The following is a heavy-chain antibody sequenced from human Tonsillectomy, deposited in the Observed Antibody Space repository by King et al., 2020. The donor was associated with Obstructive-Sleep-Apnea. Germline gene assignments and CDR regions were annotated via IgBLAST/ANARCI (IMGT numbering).Heavy chain of an antibody. J-gene: IGHJ2*01. CDR2: INPNSGGT. CDR3: AREGGRYFDL. V-gene: IGHV1-2*04. Sequence: VQLVESGAEVKKPGASVKGSCKASGYTFTGYYMHWVRQAPGQGLEWMGWINPNSGGTNYAQKITGWVTMTRDTSISTAYMELSRLRSDDTAVYYCAREGGRYFDLWGRGTLVTVSS. D-gene: IGHD1-26*01. CDR1: GYTFTGYY.